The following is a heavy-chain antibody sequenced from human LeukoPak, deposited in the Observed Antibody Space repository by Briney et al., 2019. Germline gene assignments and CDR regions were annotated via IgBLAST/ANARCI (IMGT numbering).Heavy chain of an antibody. J-gene: IGHJ5*02. V-gene: IGHV3-11*01. CDR3: ARRDCVGDCYSNWFDP. Sequence: GGSLRLSCAASGFTFNDYYMSWIRQAPGKGLEWLSYINIGGTNTHYADSVKGRFTISRDNAKKSLYLEMNNLRAEDTAVYYCARRDCVGDCYSNWFDPWGQGTLVTVSS. CDR2: INIGGTNT. CDR1: GFTFNDYY. D-gene: IGHD2-21*02.